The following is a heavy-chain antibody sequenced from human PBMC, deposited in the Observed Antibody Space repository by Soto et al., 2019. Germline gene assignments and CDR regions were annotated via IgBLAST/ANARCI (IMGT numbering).Heavy chain of an antibody. Sequence: ASVKVSCKASGYTFTSYYMHWVRQAPGQGLEWMGIINPSGGSTSYAQKLQGRVTMTRDTSTSTVYMELSSLRSEDTAVYYCARDSKRSVVVTAINDYWGQGTLVTVSS. CDR1: GYTFTSYY. CDR2: INPSGGST. D-gene: IGHD2-21*02. J-gene: IGHJ4*02. CDR3: ARDSKRSVVVTAINDY. V-gene: IGHV1-46*03.